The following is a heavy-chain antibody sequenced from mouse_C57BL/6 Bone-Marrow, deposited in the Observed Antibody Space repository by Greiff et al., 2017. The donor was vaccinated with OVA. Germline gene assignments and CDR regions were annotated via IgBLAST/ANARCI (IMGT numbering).Heavy chain of an antibody. D-gene: IGHD1-1*01. CDR2: INPGSGGT. J-gene: IGHJ1*03. V-gene: IGHV1-54*01. CDR3: ARRITTVVGGDWYFDV. CDR1: GYAFTNYL. Sequence: QVQLKQSGAELVRPGTSVKVSCKASGYAFTNYLIEWVKQRPGQGLEWIGVINPGSGGTNYNEKFKGKATLTADKSSSTAYMQLSSLTSEDSAVYFCARRITTVVGGDWYFDVWGTGTTVTVSS.